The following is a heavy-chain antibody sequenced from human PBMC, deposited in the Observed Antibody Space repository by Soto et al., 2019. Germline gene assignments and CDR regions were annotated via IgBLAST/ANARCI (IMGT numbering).Heavy chain of an antibody. CDR2: INHSGST. CDR3: AFEGYCSGGSCQRPFDI. D-gene: IGHD2-15*01. V-gene: IGHV4-34*01. Sequence: QVQLQQWGAGLLKPSETLSLTCAVYGGSFSGYYWSWIRQPPGKGLEWIGEINHSGSTNYNPSLKSRVTISVDTSKNQFSLKLSSVTAADTAVYYWAFEGYCSGGSCQRPFDIWGQGTMVTVSS. J-gene: IGHJ3*02. CDR1: GGSFSGYY.